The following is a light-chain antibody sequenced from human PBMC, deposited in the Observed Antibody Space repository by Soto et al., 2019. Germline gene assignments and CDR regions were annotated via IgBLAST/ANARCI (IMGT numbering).Light chain of an antibody. CDR2: GVT. J-gene: IGLJ1*01. V-gene: IGLV2-14*03. CDR1: SSDIGFYDH. Sequence: QSVLAQAASVSGSPGQSITISCTGTSSDIGFYDHVSWYQPHPDTGPKLIIYGVTNRPSGVSNRFSGSKSGYTASLTIAGLQAEDEAEYYCCSQTSTTDYVFGSGTKLTVL. CDR3: CSQTSTTDYV.